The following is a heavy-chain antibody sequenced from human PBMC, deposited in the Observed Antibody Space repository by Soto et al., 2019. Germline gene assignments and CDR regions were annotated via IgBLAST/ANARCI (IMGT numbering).Heavy chain of an antibody. CDR1: GFTFSSYG. CDR2: ISYDGSNK. CDR3: AKGNGRYNWISLYYYYGMDV. V-gene: IGHV3-30*18. J-gene: IGHJ6*02. Sequence: PGGSLRLSCAASGFTFSSYGMHWVRQAPGKGLEWVAVISYDGSNKYYADSVKGRFTISRDNSKNTLYLQMNSLRAEDTAVYYCAKGNGRYNWISLYYYYGMDVWGQGTTVTVSS. D-gene: IGHD1-20*01.